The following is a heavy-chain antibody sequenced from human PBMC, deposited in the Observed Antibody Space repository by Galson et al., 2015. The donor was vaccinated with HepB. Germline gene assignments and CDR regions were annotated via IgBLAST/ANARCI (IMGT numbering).Heavy chain of an antibody. J-gene: IGHJ3*02. CDR2: ISYDGSNK. D-gene: IGHD3-16*02. Sequence: SLRLSCAASGFTFSSYGMHWVRQAPGKGLEWVAVISYDGSNKYYADSVKGRFTISRDNSKNTLYLQMNSLRAEDTAVYYCAKDRRPFLGELSFWLDAFDIWGQGTMVTVSS. V-gene: IGHV3-30*18. CDR3: AKDRRPFLGELSFWLDAFDI. CDR1: GFTFSSYG.